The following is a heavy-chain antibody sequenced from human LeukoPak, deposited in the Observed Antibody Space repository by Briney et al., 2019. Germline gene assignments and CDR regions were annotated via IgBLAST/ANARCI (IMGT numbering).Heavy chain of an antibody. CDR1: GYTFTSYY. CDR3: ARDLTRLGYCSSTSCHAGGY. Sequence: GASVKVSCKASGYTFTSYYMHWVRQAPGQGLEWMGIINPSGGSTSYAQKFQGRVTMTRDTSTSTVYMELSSLRSEDTAVYYCARDLTRLGYCSSTSCHAGGYWGQGTPVTVSS. V-gene: IGHV1-46*01. D-gene: IGHD2-2*01. CDR2: INPSGGST. J-gene: IGHJ4*02.